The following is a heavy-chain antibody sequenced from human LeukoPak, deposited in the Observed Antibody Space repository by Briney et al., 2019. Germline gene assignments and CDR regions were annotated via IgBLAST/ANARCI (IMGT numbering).Heavy chain of an antibody. CDR3: ARFWLYYFDY. D-gene: IGHD3-22*01. Sequence: ASVKVSCKASGGTFSSYAISWVRQAPGQGLEWMGGIIPIFGTANYAQKFQGRVTITADKSTSTAYMELSSLRSEDTAVYNCARFWLYYFDYWGQGTLVTVSS. V-gene: IGHV1-69*06. CDR2: IIPIFGTA. J-gene: IGHJ4*02. CDR1: GGTFSSYA.